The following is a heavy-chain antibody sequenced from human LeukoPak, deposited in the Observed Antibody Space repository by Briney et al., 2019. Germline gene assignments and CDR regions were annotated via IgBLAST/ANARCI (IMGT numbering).Heavy chain of an antibody. CDR3: ARDRYYDILTGSAWFDP. Sequence: SETLSLTCAVSGGSISSSNWWSWVRQPPGKGLEWIREIYHSGSTNYNPSLKSRVTISVDKSKNQFSLKLSSVTAADTAVYYCARDRYYDILTGSAWFDPWGQGTLVTVSS. D-gene: IGHD3-9*01. V-gene: IGHV4-4*02. CDR2: IYHSGST. CDR1: GGSISSSNW. J-gene: IGHJ5*02.